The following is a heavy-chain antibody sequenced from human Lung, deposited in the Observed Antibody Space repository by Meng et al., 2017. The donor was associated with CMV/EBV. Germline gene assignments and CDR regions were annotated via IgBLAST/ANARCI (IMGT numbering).Heavy chain of an antibody. CDR3: TRDGGSYDFADY. CDR2: IRHKAAGYST. Sequence: SXAASGFIFSDHRMDWIRQAPGKGLEWVARIRHKAAGYSTEYAAPVRGRFTVSRDDSKNSVYLQMSSLRTEDTAVYHCTRDGGSYDFADYWCQGTLVTVSS. V-gene: IGHV3-72*01. D-gene: IGHD1-26*01. J-gene: IGHJ4*02. CDR1: GFIFSDHR.